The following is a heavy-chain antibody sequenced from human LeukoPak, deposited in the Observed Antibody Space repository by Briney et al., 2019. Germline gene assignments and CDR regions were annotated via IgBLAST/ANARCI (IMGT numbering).Heavy chain of an antibody. CDR2: IIPIFGTA. D-gene: IGHD1-26*01. CDR1: GGTFSSYA. Sequence: SVKVSCKASGGTFSSYAISWVRQAPGQGLERMGGIIPIFGTANYAQKFQGRVTITTDESTSTAYMELSSLRSEDTAVYYCAAEDSGSYLSYFDYWGQGTLVTVSS. CDR3: AAEDSGSYLSYFDY. J-gene: IGHJ4*02. V-gene: IGHV1-69*05.